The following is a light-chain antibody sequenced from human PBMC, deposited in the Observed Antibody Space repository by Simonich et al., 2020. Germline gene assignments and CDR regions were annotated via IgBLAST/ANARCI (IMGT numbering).Light chain of an antibody. J-gene: IGKJ1*01. CDR2: GAS. Sequence: EIVMTQSPATLSVSPGERATLSCRASQSVSSNLAWYQQKPGQAPRILIYGASTRATGIPARFSGSGSGTEFTLTISSMQSEDFAVYYCQQYNNWPRTFGQGTKVEIE. CDR1: QSVSSN. CDR3: QQYNNWPRT. V-gene: IGKV3-15*01.